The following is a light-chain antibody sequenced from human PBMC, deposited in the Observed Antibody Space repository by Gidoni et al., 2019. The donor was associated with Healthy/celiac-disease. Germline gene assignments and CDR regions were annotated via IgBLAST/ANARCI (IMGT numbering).Light chain of an antibody. CDR1: QSISSY. CDR2: AAS. CDR3: QQSYSTPLT. Sequence: DIQMTQSPSSLSASVGDRVTITCRASQSISSYLNWYQQKPGKAPKLLIYAASSLQSGVPSRFSGSGSGTEFTLTISSLQPEDVATYYCQQSYSTPLTCGGGTKVEIK. J-gene: IGKJ4*02. V-gene: IGKV1-39*01.